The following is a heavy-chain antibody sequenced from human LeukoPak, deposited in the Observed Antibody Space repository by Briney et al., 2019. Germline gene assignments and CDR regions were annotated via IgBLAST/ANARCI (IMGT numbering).Heavy chain of an antibody. CDR2: IIPIFGTA. D-gene: IGHD2-8*01. Sequence: SVKVSCKASGGTFSSYAISWVRQAPGQGLEWMGGIIPIFGTANYAQKFQGRVTITADESTSTAYMELSSLRSEDTAVYHCARYCTNGVCSIDYWGQGTLVTVSS. V-gene: IGHV1-69*13. CDR3: ARYCTNGVCSIDY. J-gene: IGHJ4*02. CDR1: GGTFSSYA.